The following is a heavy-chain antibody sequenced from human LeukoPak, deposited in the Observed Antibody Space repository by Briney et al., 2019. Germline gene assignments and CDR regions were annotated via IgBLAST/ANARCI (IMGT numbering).Heavy chain of an antibody. D-gene: IGHD3-10*01. CDR2: IYYSGST. Sequence: PGGSLRLSRAASGLTFSSYAMSWVRQAPGKGLEWIGYIYYSGSTKYNPSLKSRVTISVDTSKNQFSLKLSSVTAADTAVYYCARESTMVRGVIDYWGQGTLVTVSS. CDR3: ARESTMVRGVIDY. J-gene: IGHJ4*02. CDR1: GLTFSSYA. V-gene: IGHV4-59*01.